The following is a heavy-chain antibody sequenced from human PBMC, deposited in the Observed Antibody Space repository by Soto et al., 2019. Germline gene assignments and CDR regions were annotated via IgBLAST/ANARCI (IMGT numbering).Heavy chain of an antibody. CDR2: IWYDGSNK. V-gene: IGHV3-33*01. Sequence: PGGSLRLSCAASGFTFSSYGMHWVRQAPGKGLEWVAVIWYDGSNKYYADSVKGRFTISRDNSKNTLYLQMNSLRAEDTAVYYCARDRYSYGPLEPSYYYGMDVWGQGTTVTVSS. CDR3: ARDRYSYGPLEPSYYYGMDV. J-gene: IGHJ6*02. D-gene: IGHD5-18*01. CDR1: GFTFSSYG.